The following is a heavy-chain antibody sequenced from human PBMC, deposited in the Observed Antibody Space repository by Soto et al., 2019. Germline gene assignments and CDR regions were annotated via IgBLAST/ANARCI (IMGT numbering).Heavy chain of an antibody. Sequence: EVQLVESGGVLVQPGESLRLSCAASGFPFSSYEMNWVRQAPGKGLEWVAYISSGGGNIYYAESVKGRFTISRDNAKNAVDLQMNSLRAEDPAVYYCARDRWLRYSGYDWHFDYWGQGTLVTVSS. J-gene: IGHJ4*02. CDR2: ISSGGGNI. CDR1: GFPFSSYE. V-gene: IGHV3-48*03. D-gene: IGHD5-12*01. CDR3: ARDRWLRYSGYDWHFDY.